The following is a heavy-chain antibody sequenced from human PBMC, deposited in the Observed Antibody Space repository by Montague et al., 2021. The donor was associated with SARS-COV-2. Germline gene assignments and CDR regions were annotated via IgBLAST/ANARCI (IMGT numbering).Heavy chain of an antibody. CDR2: IYYSGST. Sequence: TLSLTCTVSGGSISSGGYYWSWIRQHPGKGLEWIGYIYYSGSTYYXXXLKSRVTISVDTSKNQFSLKLSSVTAADTAVYYCARVRITMIVVVDAFDIWGQETMVTVSS. V-gene: IGHV4-31*03. CDR3: ARVRITMIVVVDAFDI. D-gene: IGHD3-22*01. CDR1: GGSISSGGYY. J-gene: IGHJ3*02.